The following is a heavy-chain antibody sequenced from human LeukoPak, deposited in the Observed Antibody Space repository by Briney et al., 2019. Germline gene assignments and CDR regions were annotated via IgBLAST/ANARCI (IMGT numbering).Heavy chain of an antibody. CDR2: INHSGST. Sequence: SETLSLTCAVHGGSFSGYYWSWIHQPPGKGLEWIGEINHSGSTNYNPSLKSRGTISLDTAKNKFSLKLSSVTDADTAVYYCARGRLAARPMTNWCDPWGQETLVTVSS. D-gene: IGHD6-6*01. V-gene: IGHV4-34*01. CDR3: ARGRLAARPMTNWCDP. J-gene: IGHJ5*02. CDR1: GGSFSGYY.